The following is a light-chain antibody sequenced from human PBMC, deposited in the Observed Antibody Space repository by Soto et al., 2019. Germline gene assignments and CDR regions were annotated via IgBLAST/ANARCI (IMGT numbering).Light chain of an antibody. CDR1: QAIRND. V-gene: IGKV1-6*01. Sequence: AIQMTQSPSSLSASIGDRVTITCRASQAIRNDLGWYQQKPGRAPNLLIYAASNLQSGVPSRFSGSGFGTDFTLTISSLQPEDFATYYFLQDYNYPRTFGQGTKVEIK. CDR3: LQDYNYPRT. CDR2: AAS. J-gene: IGKJ1*01.